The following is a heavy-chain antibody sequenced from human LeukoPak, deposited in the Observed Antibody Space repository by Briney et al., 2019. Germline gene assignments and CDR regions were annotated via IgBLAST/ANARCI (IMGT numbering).Heavy chain of an antibody. CDR1: GYSLTSYW. Sequence: GESLKISCKGSGYSLTSYWISWVRQMPGKGLEWMGIIYPGDSDTRYSPSFQGQVTISADKSISTAYLQWSSLKASDTAMYYCARNIQLWPGVVDYWGQGTLVTVSS. V-gene: IGHV5-51*01. CDR3: ARNIQLWPGVVDY. D-gene: IGHD5-18*01. J-gene: IGHJ4*02. CDR2: IYPGDSDT.